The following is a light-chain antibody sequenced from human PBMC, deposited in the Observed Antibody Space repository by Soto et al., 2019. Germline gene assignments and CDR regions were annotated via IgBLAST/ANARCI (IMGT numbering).Light chain of an antibody. CDR3: QQYGRSPRT. CDR2: GAS. CDR1: QSVSAGS. V-gene: IGKV3-20*01. Sequence: EIVLTQSPGTLSFSPGERATLSCRASQSVSAGSLAWYQQKPGQAPRLLIYGASSRATGIPDRFSGSGSGTDFTLTISRLGPEDLAVYYCQQYGRSPRTFGQGTKVEIK. J-gene: IGKJ1*01.